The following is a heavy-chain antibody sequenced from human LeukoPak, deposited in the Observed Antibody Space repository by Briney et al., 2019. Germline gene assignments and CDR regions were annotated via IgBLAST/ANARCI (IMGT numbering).Heavy chain of an antibody. V-gene: IGHV4-31*03. CDR1: GGSISSGGYY. D-gene: IGHD7-27*01. J-gene: IGHJ4*02. CDR2: IYYSRST. Sequence: KSSETLSLTCTVSGGSISSGGYYWSWIRQHPGKGLEWIGYIYYSRSTYYNPSLKSRVTISVDTSKNQFSLKLSSVTAADTAVYYCARDWGGQVDYWGQGTLVTVSS. CDR3: ARDWGGQVDY.